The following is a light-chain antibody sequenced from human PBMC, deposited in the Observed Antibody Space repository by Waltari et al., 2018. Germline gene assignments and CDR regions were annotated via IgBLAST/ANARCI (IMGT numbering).Light chain of an antibody. V-gene: IGLV1-44*01. CDR2: SNK. Sequence: QSVLTQPTSASGTPGQRVTIYCYGSSSNIGSNTVNWYQQLTGTAPKLLIYSNKQRPSGVPDRFSGSKSCTSASLAISGLQSEDEADYYCAAWDDSLNGLVFGGGTKLTVL. CDR1: SSNIGSNT. J-gene: IGLJ2*01. CDR3: AAWDDSLNGLV.